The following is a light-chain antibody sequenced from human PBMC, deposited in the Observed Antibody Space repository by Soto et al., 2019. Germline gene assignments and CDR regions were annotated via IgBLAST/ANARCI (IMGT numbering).Light chain of an antibody. V-gene: IGLV2-14*01. CDR3: SSYTSSSTDVV. J-gene: IGLJ2*01. CDR1: SSDVGGYNY. CDR2: DVS. Sequence: QSALTQPASVSGSPGQSITISCTGTSSDVGGYNYVSWYQQHPGTAPKLMIYDVSNRPSGVSNRFSGSKSGNTASLTISGLQAEDDTDYYCSSYTSSSTDVVFGGGTKLTVL.